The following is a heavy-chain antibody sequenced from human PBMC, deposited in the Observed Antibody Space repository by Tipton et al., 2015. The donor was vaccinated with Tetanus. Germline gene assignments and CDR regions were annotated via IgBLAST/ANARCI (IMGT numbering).Heavy chain of an antibody. D-gene: IGHD2/OR15-2a*01. J-gene: IGHJ2*01. CDR2: ISVRGSHT. CDR1: GFTFSNYA. CDR3: ARDIAIVRARDWYFDV. V-gene: IGHV3-23*01. Sequence: SLRLSCAASGFTFSNYAMAWVRQAPGKGLEWVSGISVRGSHTYYADPVKGRFSISRDNSKNTVYLQMNSLRVEDTAVYYCARDIAIVRARDWYFDVWGRGTLVTVSS.